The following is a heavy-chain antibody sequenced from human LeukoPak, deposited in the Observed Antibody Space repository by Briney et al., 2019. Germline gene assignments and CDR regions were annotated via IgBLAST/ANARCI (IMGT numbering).Heavy chain of an antibody. Sequence: ASVKVSCKASGYTFTSYGINWVRQAPGQGLEWMGWISAYNGNTNYVQKLQGRVTMTTDTSTSTAYMELRSLRSDDTAVYYCARAPPGIYLGYCSGGSCYALDNWFDPWGQGTLVAVSS. CDR3: ARAPPGIYLGYCSGGSCYALDNWFDP. CDR2: ISAYNGNT. D-gene: IGHD2-15*01. V-gene: IGHV1-18*01. J-gene: IGHJ5*02. CDR1: GYTFTSYG.